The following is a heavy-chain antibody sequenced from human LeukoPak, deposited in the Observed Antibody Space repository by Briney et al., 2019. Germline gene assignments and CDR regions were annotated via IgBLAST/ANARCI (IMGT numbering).Heavy chain of an antibody. V-gene: IGHV1-2*02. J-gene: IGHJ5*02. D-gene: IGHD6-13*01. CDR3: ARDRGVAAAGLLDP. CDR1: GYTFSYYY. CDR2: INPNNGDT. Sequence: ASVKVSCKSSGYTFSYYYIHWVRQAHGQGLEWIGWINPNNGDTNYAQSFQGRVTLTRDTSSTTVYMELTRLTSDDTAVFYCARDRGVAAAGLLDPWGQGTLVTVSS.